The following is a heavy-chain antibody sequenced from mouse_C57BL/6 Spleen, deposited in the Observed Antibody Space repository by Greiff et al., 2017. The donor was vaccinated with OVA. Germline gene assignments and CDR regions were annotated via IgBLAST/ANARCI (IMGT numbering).Heavy chain of an antibody. Sequence: VQLQQSGAELVRPGASVKLSCKASGYTFTDYYINWVKQRPGQGLEWIARIYPGSGNTYYNEKFKGKATLTAEKSSSTAYMQLSSLTSEDSAVYFCARERVASYYYAMDYWGQGTSVTVSS. CDR2: IYPGSGNT. V-gene: IGHV1-76*01. CDR1: GYTFTDYY. D-gene: IGHD6-1*01. J-gene: IGHJ4*01. CDR3: ARERVASYYYAMDY.